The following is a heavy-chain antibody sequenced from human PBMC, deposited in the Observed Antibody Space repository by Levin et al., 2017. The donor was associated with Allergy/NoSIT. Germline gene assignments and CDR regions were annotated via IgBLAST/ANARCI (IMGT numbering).Heavy chain of an antibody. CDR2: IWYDGSND. Sequence: GGSLRLSCAASGFTFSGYGMHWVRQAPGKGLEWVAVIWYDGSNDYYGDSVKGRFTISRDNSKNTLYLQMNSLRAEDTSVYYCARGGYSYGYGALDYWGQGVLVTVSS. D-gene: IGHD5-18*01. J-gene: IGHJ4*02. V-gene: IGHV3-33*01. CDR1: GFTFSGYG. CDR3: ARGGYSYGYGALDY.